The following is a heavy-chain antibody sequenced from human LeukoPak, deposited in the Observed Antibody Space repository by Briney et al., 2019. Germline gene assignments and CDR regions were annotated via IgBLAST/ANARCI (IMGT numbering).Heavy chain of an antibody. CDR3: ARGRGRFRNYYYYYMDV. D-gene: IGHD1-26*01. Sequence: ASVKVSCKASGYTITSYDINWVRQATGQGLEWMGWMNPNSGNTGYAQKFQGRVTITRNTSISTAYMELSSLRSEDTAVYYCARGRGRFRNYYYYYMDVWGKGTTVTVSS. J-gene: IGHJ6*03. V-gene: IGHV1-8*03. CDR2: MNPNSGNT. CDR1: GYTITSYD.